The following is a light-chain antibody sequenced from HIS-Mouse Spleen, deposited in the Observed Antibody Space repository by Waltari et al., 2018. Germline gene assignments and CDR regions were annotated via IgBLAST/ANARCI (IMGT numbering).Light chain of an antibody. CDR3: QSADSSGTFHVV. CDR1: ALPKQY. CDR2: KDS. Sequence: SYELTQPPSVSVSPGQTARITCSGDALPKQYAYWYQQEPGQAPVLVIYKDSERPSGLPERLSGSSSGTTVTLTISGVQAEDEADYYCQSADSSGTFHVVFGGGTKLTVL. J-gene: IGLJ2*01. V-gene: IGLV3-25*03.